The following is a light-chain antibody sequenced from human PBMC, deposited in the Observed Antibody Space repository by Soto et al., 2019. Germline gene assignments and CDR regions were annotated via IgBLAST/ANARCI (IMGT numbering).Light chain of an antibody. J-gene: IGLJ1*01. CDR2: EVS. Sequence: QSVLTQPASVTGSPGQSITISCTGTSSDVGGYNYVSWYQQHPGKAPKLLIYEVSYRPSGVSNRSSGAKSGNTASLTISGLQAEDEADYYCSSYTVSNTYIFGPGTKVTVL. CDR3: SSYTVSNTYI. V-gene: IGLV2-14*01. CDR1: SSDVGGYNY.